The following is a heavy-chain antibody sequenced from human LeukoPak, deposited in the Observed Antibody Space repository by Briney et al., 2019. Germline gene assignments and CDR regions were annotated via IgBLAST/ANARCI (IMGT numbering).Heavy chain of an antibody. D-gene: IGHD2-2*01. Sequence: GGSLRLSCAPSGFTFRSYGMHWVRQAPGKGLEWVAGIWYHGNKDHYADSVKGRFTISRDNSKNTLYLEMNSLRAEDTAVYYCARDSCTSTSCLDSWGQGTLVTVSS. V-gene: IGHV3-33*01. CDR1: GFTFRSYG. J-gene: IGHJ4*02. CDR3: ARDSCTSTSCLDS. CDR2: IWYHGNKD.